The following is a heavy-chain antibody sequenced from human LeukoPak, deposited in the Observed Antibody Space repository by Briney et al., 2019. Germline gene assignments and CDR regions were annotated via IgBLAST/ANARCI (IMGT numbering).Heavy chain of an antibody. J-gene: IGHJ4*02. V-gene: IGHV5-10-1*01. Sequence: GESPKISCKGSGYSFTNYWITWVRQMPGKGLEWMGKIDPSDSYTSYSPSFQGHVTISADKSISAAFLQWSSLKASDTAMYYCARHSHYDFWSGYLDYWGQGTLVTVSS. D-gene: IGHD3-3*01. CDR3: ARHSHYDFWSGYLDY. CDR2: IDPSDSYT. CDR1: GYSFTNYW.